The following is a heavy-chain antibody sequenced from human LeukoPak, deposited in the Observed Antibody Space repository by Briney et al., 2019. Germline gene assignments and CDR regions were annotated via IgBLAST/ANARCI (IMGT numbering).Heavy chain of an antibody. Sequence: ASVKVSCKASGYTFTSYDINWVRQATGQGLEWMGWMNPNSGNTGYAQKFQGRVTMTRNTSISTAYMELSSLRSEDTAVYYCARVSRGCDFWSGYYTPYNWFDPWGQGTLVTVSS. V-gene: IGHV1-8*01. D-gene: IGHD3-3*01. J-gene: IGHJ5*02. CDR1: GYTFTSYD. CDR2: MNPNSGNT. CDR3: ARVSRGCDFWSGYYTPYNWFDP.